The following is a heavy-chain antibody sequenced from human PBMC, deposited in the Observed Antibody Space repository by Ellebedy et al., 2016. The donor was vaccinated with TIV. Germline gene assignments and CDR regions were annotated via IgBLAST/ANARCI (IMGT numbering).Heavy chain of an antibody. CDR2: IIPILGIA. D-gene: IGHD5-12*01. CDR1: GGTFSSYA. CDR3: ARTPRLRNSGYDYYDY. Sequence: AASVKLSCKASGGTFSSYAISWVRQAPGQGLEWMGRIIPILGIANYAQKFQGRVTITADKSTSTAYMELSSLRSEDTAVYYCARTPRLRNSGYDYYDYWGQGTLVTVSS. V-gene: IGHV1-69*04. J-gene: IGHJ4*02.